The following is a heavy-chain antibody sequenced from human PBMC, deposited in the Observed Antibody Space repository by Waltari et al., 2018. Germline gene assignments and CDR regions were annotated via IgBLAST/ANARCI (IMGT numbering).Heavy chain of an antibody. CDR2: IYSGVST. CDR1: GFTFSSYA. Sequence: EVQLLESGGGLVQPGGSLRLSCAASGFTFSSYAMSWVRQAPGTGMEWVSVIYSGVSTYYADSVKGLFTISRDNSKNTLYLQMNSLRAEDTAVYYCAKDRHYCSSTSCYGDAEYFQHWGQGTLVTVSS. J-gene: IGHJ1*01. V-gene: IGHV3-23*03. D-gene: IGHD2-2*01. CDR3: AKDRHYCSSTSCYGDAEYFQH.